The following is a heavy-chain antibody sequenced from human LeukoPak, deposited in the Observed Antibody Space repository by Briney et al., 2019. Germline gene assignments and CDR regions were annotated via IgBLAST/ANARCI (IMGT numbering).Heavy chain of an antibody. CDR1: GFTFSDYY. CDR3: ARDHHDFWSGYFDY. CDR2: IRSSGSTI. Sequence: PGGSLRLSCAASGFTFSDYYMSWIRQAPGKGLEWVSYIRSSGSTIYYADSVKGRFTISRDNAKNSLYLQMNSLRAEDTAVYYCARDHHDFWSGYFDYWGQGTLVTVSS. J-gene: IGHJ4*02. D-gene: IGHD3-3*01. V-gene: IGHV3-11*01.